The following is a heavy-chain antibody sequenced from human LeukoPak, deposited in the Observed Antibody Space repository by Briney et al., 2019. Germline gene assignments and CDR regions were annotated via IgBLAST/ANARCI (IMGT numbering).Heavy chain of an antibody. V-gene: IGHV1-8*02. CDR3: TRSRWLRSGAMDV. CDR2: MNPNSGDT. J-gene: IGHJ6*02. CDR1: GYTFTSYG. Sequence: GASVKVSCKASGYTFTSYGINWVRQATGQGLEWLGWMNPNSGDTLYAQKFQGRFIMTRNTSINTAYMELSSLRSEDTAVFYCTRSRWLRSGAMDVWGQGTTVTVSS. D-gene: IGHD4-23*01.